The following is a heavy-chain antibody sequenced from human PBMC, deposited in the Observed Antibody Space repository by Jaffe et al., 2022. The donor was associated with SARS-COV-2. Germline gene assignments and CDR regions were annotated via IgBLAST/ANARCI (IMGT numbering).Heavy chain of an antibody. D-gene: IGHD3-22*01. CDR3: AISYYYDSSGPDNYYYYYGMDV. V-gene: IGHV1-18*01. J-gene: IGHJ6*02. CDR1: GYTFTSYG. CDR2: ISAYNGNT. Sequence: QVQLVQSGAEVKKPGASVKVSCKASGYTFTSYGISWVRQAPGQGLEWMGWISAYNGNTNYAQKLQGRVTMTTDTSTSTAYMELRSLRSDDTAVYYCAISYYYDSSGPDNYYYYYGMDVWGQGTTVTVSS.